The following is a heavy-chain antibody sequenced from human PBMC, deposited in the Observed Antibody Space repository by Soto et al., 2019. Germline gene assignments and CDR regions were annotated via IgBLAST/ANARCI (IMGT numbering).Heavy chain of an antibody. D-gene: IGHD1-20*01. Sequence: ESLKISCKGSGYSFTSYWIGWVRQMPGKGLEWMGIIYPGDSDTRYSPSFQGQVTISADKSISTAYLQWSSLKASDTAMYYCARHFCLVGYNWNWFDPWGQGTLVTVSS. CDR1: GYSFTSYW. CDR2: IYPGDSDT. V-gene: IGHV5-51*01. J-gene: IGHJ5*02. CDR3: ARHFCLVGYNWNWFDP.